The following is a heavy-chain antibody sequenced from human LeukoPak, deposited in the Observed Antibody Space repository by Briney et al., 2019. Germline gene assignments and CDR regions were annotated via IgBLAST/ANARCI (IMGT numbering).Heavy chain of an antibody. J-gene: IGHJ5*02. V-gene: IGHV1-2*02. Sequence: ASMKVSCKASGYTFTGYYMHWVRQAPGQGLEWMGWINPNSGGTNYAQKFQGRVTMTRDTSISTAYMELSRLRSDDTAVYYCARSRELEYYNWFDPWGQGTLVTVSS. CDR2: INPNSGGT. D-gene: IGHD1-26*01. CDR1: GYTFTGYY. CDR3: ARSRELEYYNWFDP.